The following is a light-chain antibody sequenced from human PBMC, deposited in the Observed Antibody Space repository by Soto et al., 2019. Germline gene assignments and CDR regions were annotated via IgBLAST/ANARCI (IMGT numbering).Light chain of an antibody. CDR1: QSVSSY. J-gene: IGKJ4*01. Sequence: EIVLTQSPATLSLSPGERATLPCRASQSVSSYLAWYQQKPGQAPRLLIYDASNRATGIPARFSGSGSGTDFPLTISSLEPEDFAVYYGQHRSNWPLTFGGGTKVEIK. CDR3: QHRSNWPLT. V-gene: IGKV3-11*01. CDR2: DAS.